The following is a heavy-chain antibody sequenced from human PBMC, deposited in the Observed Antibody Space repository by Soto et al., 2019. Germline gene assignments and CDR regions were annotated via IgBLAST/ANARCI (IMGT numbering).Heavy chain of an antibody. D-gene: IGHD2-21*01. V-gene: IGHV1-46*01. Sequence: QVQLVQSGAEVKKPGASVKISCKASGYTFIHYYIHWVRQAPGQGLEWMAIINPNGGSTNYAQKFQCRVTVTSDTSTTTVSMELNSLESDDTAVYCCARSRLQGDFWGQGTLVTVSS. CDR3: ARSRLQGDF. CDR2: INPNGGST. CDR1: GYTFIHYY. J-gene: IGHJ4*02.